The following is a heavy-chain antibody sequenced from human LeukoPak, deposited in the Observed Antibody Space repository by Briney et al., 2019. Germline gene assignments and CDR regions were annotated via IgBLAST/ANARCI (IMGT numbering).Heavy chain of an antibody. CDR2: IYPGDSDT. CDR3: ARGDNSGRYFFDY. Sequence: KGGESLKISCKASGYPFTDHWIGWVRQMPGKGLEWMGIIYPGDSDTRYSPSFQGQVTISADKSISTAYLQWRNLQAPDTAMYYCARGDNSGRYFFDYWGQGTLVTVSS. V-gene: IGHV5-51*01. J-gene: IGHJ4*02. D-gene: IGHD6-19*01. CDR1: GYPFTDHW.